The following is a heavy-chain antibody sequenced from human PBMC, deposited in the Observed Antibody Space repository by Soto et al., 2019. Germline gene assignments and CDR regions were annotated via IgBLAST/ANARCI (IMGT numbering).Heavy chain of an antibody. Sequence: GGSLRLSCAASGFTFSDHYMDWVRQAPGKGLEWVGRTRSKANSYTTEYAASVKGRFTISRDDSKNSLYLQMNSLKTEDTAVYYCARVLKGFYYYYYGMDVWGQGTTVTVSS. CDR3: ARVLKGFYYYYYGMDV. CDR2: TRSKANSYTT. CDR1: GFTFSDHY. V-gene: IGHV3-72*01. J-gene: IGHJ6*02.